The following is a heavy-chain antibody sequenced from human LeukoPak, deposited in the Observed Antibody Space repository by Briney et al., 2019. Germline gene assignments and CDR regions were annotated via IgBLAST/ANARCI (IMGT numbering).Heavy chain of an antibody. J-gene: IGHJ4*02. Sequence: SGGSLRLSCAASGFTFSSYAMSWVRQAPGKGLEWVSGINWNGGSTGYADSVKGRFTISRDNAKNSLYLQMNSLRAEDTALYHCARVLVGYYDSSGYAGPVDYWGQGTLVTVSS. V-gene: IGHV3-20*01. CDR1: GFTFSSYA. CDR2: INWNGGST. D-gene: IGHD3-22*01. CDR3: ARVLVGYYDSSGYAGPVDY.